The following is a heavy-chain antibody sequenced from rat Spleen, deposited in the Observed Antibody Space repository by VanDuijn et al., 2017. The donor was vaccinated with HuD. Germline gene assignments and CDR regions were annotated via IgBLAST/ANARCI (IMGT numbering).Heavy chain of an antibody. CDR2: ISYDGSST. Sequence: EVQLVASGGGLVQPGRSLKLSCAASGFTFSDYNMAWVRQAPKKGLEWVATISYDGSSTYYRDSVKGRFTISRDNAKSPLYLQMDSLRSEDTATYYWARHTPFNYGTVGDYWGQGVMVTVSS. V-gene: IGHV5-7*01. D-gene: IGHD1-11*01. CDR3: ARHTPFNYGTVGDY. J-gene: IGHJ2*01. CDR1: GFTFSDYN.